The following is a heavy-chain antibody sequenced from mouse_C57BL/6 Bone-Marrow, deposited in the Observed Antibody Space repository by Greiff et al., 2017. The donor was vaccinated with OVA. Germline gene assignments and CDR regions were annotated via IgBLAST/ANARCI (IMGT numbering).Heavy chain of an antibody. Sequence: QVQLKQPGAELVKPGASVKVSCKASGYTFTSYWMHWVKQRPGQGLQWIGRIHPSDSDTNYNQKFKGKATLTVDKSSSTAYMQLSSLTSEYSAVYYCAIRLSPWDYWGQGTTLTVSS. CDR1: GYTFTSYW. CDR2: IHPSDSDT. V-gene: IGHV1-74*01. CDR3: AIRLSPWDY. J-gene: IGHJ2*01.